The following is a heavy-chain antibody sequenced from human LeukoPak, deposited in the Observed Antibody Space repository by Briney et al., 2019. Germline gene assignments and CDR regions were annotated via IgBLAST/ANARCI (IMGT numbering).Heavy chain of an antibody. J-gene: IGHJ4*02. V-gene: IGHV4-4*09. CDR3: ARETLGYFDY. CDR2: IYTSGST. CDR1: GGSISSYY. Sequence: SETLSLTCTVSGGSISSYYWSWIRQPPGKGLEWIGYIYTSGSTNYNPSPKSRVTISVDTSKNQFSLKLSSVTAADTAVYYCARETLGYFDYWGQGTLVTVSS.